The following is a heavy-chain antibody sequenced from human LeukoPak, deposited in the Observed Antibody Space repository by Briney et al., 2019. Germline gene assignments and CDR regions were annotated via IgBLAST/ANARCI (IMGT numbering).Heavy chain of an antibody. Sequence: GGSLRLSCAASGFTFSSYAMHWVRQAPGKGLEWVAVISYDGSNKYYADSVKGRFTISRDNSKNTLYLQMNSLRAEDTAVYYCARAEPSSSGKYYYYYGMDVWGQGTTVTVSS. CDR2: ISYDGSNK. CDR3: ARAEPSSSGKYYYYYGMDV. D-gene: IGHD6-13*01. CDR1: GFTFSSYA. V-gene: IGHV3-30*04. J-gene: IGHJ6*02.